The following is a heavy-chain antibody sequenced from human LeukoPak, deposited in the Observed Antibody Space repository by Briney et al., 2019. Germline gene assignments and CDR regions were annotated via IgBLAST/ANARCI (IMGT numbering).Heavy chain of an antibody. Sequence: GESLKISCKGSGYSFTTYWIGWVRQMPGKGLEWMGIIYPGDSDTRYSPSLQGQVTFSADKSISTAYLQWSSLKASDTAMYYCARRSSIATPLFDFWGQGTLVTVSS. CDR2: IYPGDSDT. CDR3: ARRSSIATPLFDF. D-gene: IGHD6-6*01. V-gene: IGHV5-51*01. J-gene: IGHJ4*02. CDR1: GYSFTTYW.